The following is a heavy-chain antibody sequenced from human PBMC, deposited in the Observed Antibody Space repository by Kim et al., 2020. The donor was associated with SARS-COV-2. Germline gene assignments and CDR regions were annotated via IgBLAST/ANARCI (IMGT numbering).Heavy chain of an antibody. V-gene: IGHV3-21*01. CDR1: GFTFSSYS. J-gene: IGHJ4*02. CDR3: ARGEHSSSWMD. D-gene: IGHD6-13*01. CDR2: ISSSSSYT. Sequence: GGSLRLSCAASGFTFSSYSMNWVRQAPGKGLEWVSSISSSSSYTYYADSVKGRFTISRDNAKNSLYLQMNSLRAEDTAVYYCARGEHSSSWMDWGQGTLVTVSS.